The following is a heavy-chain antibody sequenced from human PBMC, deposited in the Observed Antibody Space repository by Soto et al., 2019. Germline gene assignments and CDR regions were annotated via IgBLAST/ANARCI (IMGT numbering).Heavy chain of an antibody. CDR3: ARPYYDILTGVQGPYYYGMDV. CDR1: GGSISSSSYS. CDR2: IYYSGST. D-gene: IGHD3-9*01. Sequence: SETLSLTCTVSGGSISSSSYSWGWIRQPPGKGLEWIGSIYYSGSTYYNPSLKSRVTISVDTSKNQFSLKLSSVTAADTAVYYCARPYYDILTGVQGPYYYGMDVWGQGTTVTVS. J-gene: IGHJ6*02. V-gene: IGHV4-39*01.